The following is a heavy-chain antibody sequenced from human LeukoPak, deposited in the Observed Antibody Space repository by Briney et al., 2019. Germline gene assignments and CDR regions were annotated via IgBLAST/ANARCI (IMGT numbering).Heavy chain of an antibody. CDR1: GGSISSSSYY. CDR2: IYYSGST. CDR3: ARGVRMVRGVEKNWFDP. V-gene: IGHV4-39*07. J-gene: IGHJ5*02. Sequence: SETLSLTCTVSGGSISSSSYYWGWIRQPPGKGLEWIGSIYYSGSTYYNPSLKSRVTISVDTSKNQFSLKLSSVTAADTAVYYCARGVRMVRGVEKNWFDPWGQGTLVTVSS. D-gene: IGHD3-10*01.